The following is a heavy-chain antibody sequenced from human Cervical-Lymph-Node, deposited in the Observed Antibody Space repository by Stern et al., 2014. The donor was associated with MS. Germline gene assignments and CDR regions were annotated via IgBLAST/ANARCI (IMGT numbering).Heavy chain of an antibody. V-gene: IGHV2-5*01. J-gene: IGHJ4*02. CDR1: GFSLSTSGVG. D-gene: IGHD5-18*01. CDR3: AHRPQGYSYGY. CDR2: IYSNDDK. Sequence: QITLKESGPTLVKPTQTLTLTCTFSGFSLSTSGVGVGWIRQPPGKALEWLAFIYSNDDKRYSPSLKSRLTITKDTSKNQVVLTMTNMDPVDTATYYCAHRPQGYSYGYWGQGTLVTVSS.